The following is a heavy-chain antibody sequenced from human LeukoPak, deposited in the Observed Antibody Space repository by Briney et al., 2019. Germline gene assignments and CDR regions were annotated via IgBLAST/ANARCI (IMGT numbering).Heavy chain of an antibody. CDR3: ARGPGIRIVVVVAATYGYPFDY. CDR2: INHSGST. D-gene: IGHD2-15*01. Sequence: SETLSLTCTVSGGSISSSSYYWGWIRQPPGKGLEWIGEINHSGSTNYNPSLKSRVTISVDTSKNQFSLKLSSVTAADTAVYYCARGPGIRIVVVVAATYGYPFDYWGQGTLVTVSS. J-gene: IGHJ4*02. CDR1: GGSISSSSYY. V-gene: IGHV4-39*07.